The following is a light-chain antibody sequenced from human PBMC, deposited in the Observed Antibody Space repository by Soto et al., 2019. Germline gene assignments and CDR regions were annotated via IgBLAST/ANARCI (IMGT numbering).Light chain of an antibody. CDR3: HQYGRSPQA. J-gene: IGKJ2*01. CDR2: GAS. V-gene: IGKV3-20*01. Sequence: ALSRCTLPLSAAESTALSWRASQSVSSNYLAWYQQKPGQAPGLRTYGASSRATGIPDRFSGSGYGSGLAIPADRLEPERLAVYSCHQYGRSPQAIGQGTKVDIK. CDR1: QSVSSNY.